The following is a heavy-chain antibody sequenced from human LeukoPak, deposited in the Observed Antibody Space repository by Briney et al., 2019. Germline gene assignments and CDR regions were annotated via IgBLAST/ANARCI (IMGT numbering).Heavy chain of an antibody. D-gene: IGHD2-15*01. Sequence: GGSLRLSCAASGFTFTNYGMTWVRQAPGKGLEWVSGVSGNGGNTCYADSVKGRSTISRDNSKNTLYLQMNSLTAEDTAVYYGAKDIARSECSAGSWYPRDSWGQGTRVTVSS. CDR1: GFTFTNYG. CDR2: VSGNGGNT. J-gene: IGHJ4*02. CDR3: AKDIARSECSAGSWYPRDS. V-gene: IGHV3-23*01.